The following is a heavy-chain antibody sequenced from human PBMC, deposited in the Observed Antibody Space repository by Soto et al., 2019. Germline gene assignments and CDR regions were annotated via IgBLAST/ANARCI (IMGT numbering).Heavy chain of an antibody. CDR2: IYYSGST. Sequence: SETLSLTCTVSGGSISSSSYYWGWIRQPPGKGLEWIGSIYYSGSTYYNPSLKSRVTISVDTSKNQFSLKLSSVTAADTAVYYCARHDGPYDFWSGYFTTADKDYYYYMDVWGKGTTVTVSS. CDR1: GGSISSSSYY. D-gene: IGHD3-3*01. J-gene: IGHJ6*03. V-gene: IGHV4-39*01. CDR3: ARHDGPYDFWSGYFTTADKDYYYYMDV.